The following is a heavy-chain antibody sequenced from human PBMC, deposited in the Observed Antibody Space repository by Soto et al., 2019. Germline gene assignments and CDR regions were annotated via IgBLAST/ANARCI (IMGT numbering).Heavy chain of an antibody. V-gene: IGHV3-7*03. CDR2: IKEDGSEK. Sequence: EVQLVESGGGLVQPGGSLRLSCVGSGFRISIYFMSWVRQAPGKGLEWVANIKEDGSEKYYVESVKGRFTISRDNAKNSLYLQVNSLRDEDTAVYYCARPRFRGMDVWGQGTTVTVSS. CDR1: GFRISIYF. CDR3: ARPRFRGMDV. D-gene: IGHD3-10*01. J-gene: IGHJ6*02.